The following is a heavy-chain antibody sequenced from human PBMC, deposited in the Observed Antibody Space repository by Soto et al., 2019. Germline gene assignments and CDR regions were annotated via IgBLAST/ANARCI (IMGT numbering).Heavy chain of an antibody. CDR1: GFSFTTYW. CDR2: IYPGDSKT. CDR3: ARAFCSSTSCEYNWFDP. V-gene: IGHV5-51*01. Sequence: PGESLKISCKGPGFSFTTYWIAWVRQMPGKGLEWMGIIYPGDSKTTYSPSFQGQVTISADKSISTAYLQWSSLKASDTAMYYCARAFCSSTSCEYNWFDPWGQGTLVTVSS. J-gene: IGHJ5*02. D-gene: IGHD2-2*01.